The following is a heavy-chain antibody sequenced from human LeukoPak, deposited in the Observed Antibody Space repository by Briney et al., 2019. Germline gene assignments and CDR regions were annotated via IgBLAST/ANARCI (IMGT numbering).Heavy chain of an antibody. V-gene: IGHV1-18*01. D-gene: IGHD5-18*01. CDR2: ISAYNGNT. Sequence: GAPVKVSCKASGYTFTSYGISWVRQAPGQGLEWMGWISAYNGNTNYARKLQGRVTMTTDTSTSTAYLELRSLRSDDTAVYYCARIGYSYGYDYYYGMDVWGQGTTVTVSS. J-gene: IGHJ6*02. CDR1: GYTFTSYG. CDR3: ARIGYSYGYDYYYGMDV.